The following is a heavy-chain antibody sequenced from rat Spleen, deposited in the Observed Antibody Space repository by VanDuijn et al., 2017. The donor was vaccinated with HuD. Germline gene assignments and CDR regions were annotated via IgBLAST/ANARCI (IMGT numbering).Heavy chain of an antibody. CDR3: SRDYYSGDPNWFVY. Sequence: EVQLKESGPGLVQPSQTLSLTCTVSGFSLTDYSIHWVRQPPGKGLEWMGVIWSGGSTEYNSLLKSRLSITRDISESQVFLEMNSLQTEDTAIYYCSRDYYSGDPNWFVYWGQGTLVTVSS. CDR2: IWSGGST. D-gene: IGHD1-1*01. CDR1: GFSLTDYS. J-gene: IGHJ3*01. V-gene: IGHV2S63*01.